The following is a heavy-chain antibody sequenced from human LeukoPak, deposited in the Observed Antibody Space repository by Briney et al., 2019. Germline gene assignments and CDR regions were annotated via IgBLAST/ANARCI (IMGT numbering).Heavy chain of an antibody. D-gene: IGHD1-26*01. V-gene: IGHV3-48*03. CDR3: ARAPGGSYGPTTDFDY. J-gene: IGHJ4*02. CDR2: ISSSGSTI. Sequence: AXGFTFXSYEXXWVRQAPGKGLXXXXYISSSGSTIYYADSVKGRFTISRDNAKNSLYLQMNSLGAEDTAVYYCARAPGGSYGPTTDFDYWGQGTLVTVSS. CDR1: GFTFXSYE.